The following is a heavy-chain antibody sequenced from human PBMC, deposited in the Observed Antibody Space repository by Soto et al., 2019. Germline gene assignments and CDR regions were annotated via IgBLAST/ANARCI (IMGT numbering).Heavy chain of an antibody. Sequence: GGSLRLSCAASGFTFSSYGMNWVRQAPGKGLEWVSALSGSGDTTYYADSVRGRFSISRDNSKNTLYLQMNSLRAEDTAVYYCAKDKWLEYFQHWGQGTLVTVSS. D-gene: IGHD6-19*01. CDR2: LSGSGDTT. V-gene: IGHV3-23*01. CDR3: AKDKWLEYFQH. J-gene: IGHJ1*01. CDR1: GFTFSSYG.